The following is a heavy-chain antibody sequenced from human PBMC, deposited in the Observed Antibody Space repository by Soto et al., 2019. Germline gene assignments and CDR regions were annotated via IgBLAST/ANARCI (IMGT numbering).Heavy chain of an antibody. CDR1: GGSINGYY. J-gene: IGHJ4*02. CDR3: ARDGYLDY. CDR2: IYYSGST. V-gene: IGHV4-59*12. Sequence: ASETLSLTCTVTGGSINGYYWTWIRQPPGKGLEWIGYIYYSGSTTYNPPLKRRVTISVDTAKTQFSLNLRSVTAADTAVYYCARDGYLDYWGQGILVTVSS.